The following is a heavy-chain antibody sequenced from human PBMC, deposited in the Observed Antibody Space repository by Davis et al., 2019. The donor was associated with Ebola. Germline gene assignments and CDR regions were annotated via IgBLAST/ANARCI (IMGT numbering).Heavy chain of an antibody. V-gene: IGHV5-51*01. D-gene: IGHD2-2*01. CDR1: GYGFTNYW. CDR3: ARQGTTSWDS. Sequence: GESLKISRKGSGYGFTNYWIGWVRQMPGKGLEWMGFIFPDDSDATYSPSFQGQVTFSVDKSIRTAYLHWNSLKASDTATYYCARQGTTSWDSWGQGTLVTVSS. CDR2: IFPDDSDA. J-gene: IGHJ4*02.